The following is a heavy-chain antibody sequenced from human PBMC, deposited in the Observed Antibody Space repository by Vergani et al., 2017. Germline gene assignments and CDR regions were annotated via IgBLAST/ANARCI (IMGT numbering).Heavy chain of an antibody. Sequence: QVQLQESGPGLVKPSENLSLTCTVSGGSISSSSYYWGWIRQPPGKGREWIGSIYYSGSTYYNPSLKSRVNISVDTSKNQFSLKLSSVTAADTAVYYCAETQRITMIVVAPWYYYGMDVWGQGTTVTVSS. J-gene: IGHJ6*02. CDR3: AETQRITMIVVAPWYYYGMDV. CDR2: IYYSGST. V-gene: IGHV4-39*01. CDR1: GGSISSSSYY. D-gene: IGHD3-22*01.